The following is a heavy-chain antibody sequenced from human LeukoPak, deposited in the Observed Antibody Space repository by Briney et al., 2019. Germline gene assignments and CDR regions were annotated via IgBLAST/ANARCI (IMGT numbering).Heavy chain of an antibody. J-gene: IGHJ4*02. CDR2: IYHSGST. CDR1: GYSMSSGYY. Sequence: PSETLSLTCTVSGYSMSSGYYWGWIRQPPGKGLEWIGSIYHSGSTYYNPSLKSRVTMSVDTSKNQFSLKLTSVTAADTAVYYCARIETYSSDYYDPFFDYWGQGTLVTVSS. V-gene: IGHV4-38-2*02. CDR3: ARIETYSSDYYDPFFDY. D-gene: IGHD6-19*01.